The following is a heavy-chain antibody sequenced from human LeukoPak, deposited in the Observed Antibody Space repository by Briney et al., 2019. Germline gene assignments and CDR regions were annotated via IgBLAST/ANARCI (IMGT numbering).Heavy chain of an antibody. D-gene: IGHD6-19*01. Sequence: SETLSLTCTVSGGSIASNYWTWIRQPPGKGLEYIGYIYYTGGTNYNPSLKSRVTISVDPSKNQFSLKLTSVTAADTAVYFCAKYGNSGWVIDNWGQGTLVTVSS. CDR2: IYYTGGT. V-gene: IGHV4-59*08. CDR1: GGSIASNY. CDR3: AKYGNSGWVIDN. J-gene: IGHJ4*02.